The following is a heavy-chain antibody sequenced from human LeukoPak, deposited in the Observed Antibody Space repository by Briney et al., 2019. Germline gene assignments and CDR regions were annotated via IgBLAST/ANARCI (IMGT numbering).Heavy chain of an antibody. CDR2: ISAYNGNT. V-gene: IGHV1-18*04. Sequence: ASVKVSCTASGYTFTSYGIRWVRQAPGQGLEWMGWISAYNGNTNYAQKLQGRVTMTTDTSTSTAYMELRSLRSDDTAVYYCARDGNSGYDYYYYYGMDVWGKGTTATVSS. CDR1: GYTFTSYG. J-gene: IGHJ6*04. CDR3: ARDGNSGYDYYYYYGMDV. D-gene: IGHD5-12*01.